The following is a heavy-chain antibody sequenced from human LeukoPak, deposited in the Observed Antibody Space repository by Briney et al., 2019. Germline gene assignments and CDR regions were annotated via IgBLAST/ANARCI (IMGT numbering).Heavy chain of an antibody. J-gene: IGHJ4*02. D-gene: IGHD1-7*01. V-gene: IGHV3-23*01. CDR3: AGEVYNWNYLTFDY. Sequence: PGGSLRPSCAASGFTFSSYAMSWVRQAPGKGLEWVSAISGSGGSTYYADSVKGRFTISRDNSKNTLYLQMNSLRAEDTAVYYCAGEVYNWNYLTFDYWGQGTLVTVSS. CDR2: ISGSGGST. CDR1: GFTFSSYA.